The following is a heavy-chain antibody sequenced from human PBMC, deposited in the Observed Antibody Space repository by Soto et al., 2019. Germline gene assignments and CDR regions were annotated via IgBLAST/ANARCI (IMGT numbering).Heavy chain of an antibody. D-gene: IGHD3-16*02. J-gene: IGHJ4*02. CDR1: GGTFSSHA. Sequence: QVQLVQSGAEVKKPGSSVKVSCKAPGGTFSSHAISWVRQAPGQGLEWMGGITPIFDTPNYAQKFEGRVTSTADKFTSTAYMELSSLKSEYTAVYYCARSYSFGGVIPPTFDYWGQGTLVTVSS. CDR2: ITPIFDTP. CDR3: ARSYSFGGVIPPTFDY. V-gene: IGHV1-69*06.